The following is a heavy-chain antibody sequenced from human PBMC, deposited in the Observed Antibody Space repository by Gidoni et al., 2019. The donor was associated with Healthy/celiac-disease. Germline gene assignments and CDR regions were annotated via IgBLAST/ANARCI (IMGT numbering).Heavy chain of an antibody. CDR3: AADREDYDSSGQDAFDI. CDR2: IVVGSGNT. CDR1: GSTFPSSA. D-gene: IGHD3-22*01. V-gene: IGHV1-58*01. J-gene: IGHJ3*02. Sequence: QMQLVQSGPEVKKPGTSVKVSCKASGSTFPSSAVQWVRQARGQRLEWIGWIVVGSGNTNYAQKFQERVTITRDMSTSTAYMELSSLRSEDTAVYYCAADREDYDSSGQDAFDIWGQGTMVTVSS.